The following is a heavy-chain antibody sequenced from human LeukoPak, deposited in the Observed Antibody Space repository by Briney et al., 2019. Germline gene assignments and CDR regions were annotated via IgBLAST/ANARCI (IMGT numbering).Heavy chain of an antibody. V-gene: IGHV3-30*03. CDR3: ATGYYSASNESEFDY. Sequence: GGSLRLSCAASGFTFSNYAMHWVRQAPGTGLEWVAGISYDGSEKYYGDSAKGRFTISRDNPKNTLYLRLDSLRVEDTAVYYCATGYYSASNESEFDYWGQGTLVTVSS. D-gene: IGHD3-9*01. J-gene: IGHJ4*02. CDR2: ISYDGSEK. CDR1: GFTFSNYA.